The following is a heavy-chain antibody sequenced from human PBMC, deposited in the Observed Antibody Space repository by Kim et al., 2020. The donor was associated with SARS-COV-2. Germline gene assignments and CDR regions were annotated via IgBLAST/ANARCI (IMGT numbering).Heavy chain of an antibody. D-gene: IGHD3-16*02. V-gene: IGHV3-23*01. Sequence: YPDSVKGRFTLYQDNFKNTVFLQMSSLRVEDTAIYYCAKDRSYPNDLFDLWGQGTLVTVSS. CDR3: AKDRSYPNDLFDL. J-gene: IGHJ4*02.